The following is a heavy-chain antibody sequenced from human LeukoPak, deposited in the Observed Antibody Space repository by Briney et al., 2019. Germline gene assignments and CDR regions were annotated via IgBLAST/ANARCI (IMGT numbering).Heavy chain of an antibody. CDR2: FDPEDGET. D-gene: IGHD3-10*01. CDR3: ATIPLSTMVRLYYFGY. CDR1: GYTLTELS. Sequence: GASVKVSCKVSGYTLTELSMHWVRQAPGKGLEWMGGFDPEDGETIYAQKFQGRVTMTEDTSTDTAYMELSSLRSEDTAVHYCATIPLSTMVRLYYFGYWGQGTLVTVSS. V-gene: IGHV1-24*01. J-gene: IGHJ4*02.